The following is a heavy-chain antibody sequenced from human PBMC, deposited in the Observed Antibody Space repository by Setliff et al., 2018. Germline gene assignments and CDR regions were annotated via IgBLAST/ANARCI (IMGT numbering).Heavy chain of an antibody. V-gene: IGHV3-30*04. J-gene: IGHJ4*02. D-gene: IGHD2-15*01. CDR2: ISHDGDRK. CDR3: ARTCSGSGCYAGLES. CDR1: GFTFSTYR. Sequence: PGGSLRLSCAASGFTFSTYRMHWVRQAPGKGLEWVAVISHDGDRKYYADSVKGRFTISRDNSKNTLYLQMNSLRPEDTAVYYCARTCSGSGCYAGLESWGQGTPVTVSS.